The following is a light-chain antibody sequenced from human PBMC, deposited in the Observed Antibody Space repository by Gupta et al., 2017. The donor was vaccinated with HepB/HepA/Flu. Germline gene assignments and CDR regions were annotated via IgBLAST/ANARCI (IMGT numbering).Light chain of an antibody. CDR1: SSDVGGYNH. CDR2: DVT. J-gene: IGLJ3*02. V-gene: IGLV2-14*01. CDR3: TSDTNSNNWV. Sequence: SALTQPASVSGSPGQSITISCTGTSSDVGGYNHVSWYQQHPGNAPKLMIHDVTKRPAGIANRFSGSKSGNTASLTISGRQEEDEADYYCTSDTNSNNWVFGGGTKLTVL.